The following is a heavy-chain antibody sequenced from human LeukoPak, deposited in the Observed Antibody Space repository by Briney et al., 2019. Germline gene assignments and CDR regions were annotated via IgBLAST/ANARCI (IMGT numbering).Heavy chain of an antibody. J-gene: IGHJ5*02. CDR1: GGSISSYY. D-gene: IGHD3-22*01. CDR3: ARRRNYYDSSGYYQNWFDP. CDR2: IYTSGST. Sequence: SETLSLTCTVSGGSISSYYWSWIRQPPGKGLEWIGYIYTSGSTNYNPSLKSRVTISVDTSKNQFPLKLSSVTAADTAVYYCARRRNYYDSSGYYQNWFDPWGQGTLVTVSS. V-gene: IGHV4-4*09.